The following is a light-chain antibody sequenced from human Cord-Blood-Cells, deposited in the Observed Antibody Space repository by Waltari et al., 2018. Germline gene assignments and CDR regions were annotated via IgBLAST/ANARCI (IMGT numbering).Light chain of an antibody. CDR3: QQYNSYLT. Sequence: DIQMTQSPSTLSASVGDRVTITCRASQSISSWLAWYQQKTGKAPKLLIYKAYSLESGVPSRFSGSGSGTEFTLTISSLQPDDFATYYCQQYNSYLTFGGGTKVEIK. CDR2: KAY. V-gene: IGKV1-5*03. J-gene: IGKJ4*01. CDR1: QSISSW.